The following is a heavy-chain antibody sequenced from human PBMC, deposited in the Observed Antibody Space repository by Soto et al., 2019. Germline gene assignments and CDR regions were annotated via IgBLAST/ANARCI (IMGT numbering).Heavy chain of an antibody. V-gene: IGHV1-46*01. CDR1: GYTFTSYY. Sequence: ASVKVSCKASGYTFTSYYMHWVRQAPGQGLEWMGIINPSGGSTSYAQKFQGRVTMTRDTSTSTVYMELSSLRSEDTAVYYCARQYDFWSGYYGVVGWRGAISGRSLWGQGTLVTVSS. D-gene: IGHD3-3*01. CDR3: ARQYDFWSGYYGVVGWRGAISGRSL. CDR2: INPSGGST. J-gene: IGHJ4*02.